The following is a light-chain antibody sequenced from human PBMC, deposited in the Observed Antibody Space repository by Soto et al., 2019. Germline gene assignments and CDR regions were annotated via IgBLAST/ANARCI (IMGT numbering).Light chain of an antibody. J-gene: IGLJ1*01. CDR1: SSDVGGYDY. Sequence: QSALAQSASVSGSPGRSITIPCTGTSSDVGGYDYVSWYQQHPGKVPKLIIYEVIKRPSGVSHRFSGSKSGNTASLTISGLQTEDEADYYCSSYGGSSTFDVYGTGTKVTVL. CDR2: EVI. V-gene: IGLV2-14*01. CDR3: SSYGGSSTFDV.